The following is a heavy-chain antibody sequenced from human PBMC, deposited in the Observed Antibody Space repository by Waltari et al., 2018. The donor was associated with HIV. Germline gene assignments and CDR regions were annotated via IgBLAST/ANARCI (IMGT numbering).Heavy chain of an antibody. J-gene: IGHJ3*01. CDR1: GYTFADYA. Sequence: QVQLVQSGAEVATPGASVSLSCKTSGYTFADYAIHWVRQAPGQGLEWMGWINCGKGNTRYSETSQGRFTITRDASAATAYLEVTNLRSEDTALYYCAREPIISVANNAFDVWGLGSMVTVSS. CDR3: AREPIISVANNAFDV. D-gene: IGHD6-19*01. CDR2: INCGKGNT. V-gene: IGHV1-3*01.